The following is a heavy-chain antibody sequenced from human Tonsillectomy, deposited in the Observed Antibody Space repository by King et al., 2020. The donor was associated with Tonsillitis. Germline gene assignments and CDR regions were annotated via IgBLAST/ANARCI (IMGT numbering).Heavy chain of an antibody. CDR1: GFTFSNYA. CDR3: ARFGDLTLFDY. D-gene: IGHD3-10*01. CDR2: ISYGGSDK. V-gene: IGHV3-30-3*01. Sequence: VQLVESGGGVVQPGRSLRLSCAASGFTFSNYAMHWVRQAPGEGLEWVSIISYGGSDKNYADPVKGRFTISRDNSKNTVSLQMNSLRGEDTAVYYCARFGDLTLFDYWGQGALVTVSS. J-gene: IGHJ4*02.